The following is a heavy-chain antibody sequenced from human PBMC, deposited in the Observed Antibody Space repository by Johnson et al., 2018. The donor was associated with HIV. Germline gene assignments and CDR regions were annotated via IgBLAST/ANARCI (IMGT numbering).Heavy chain of an antibody. CDR2: LSSGGST. Sequence: VQLLESGGGLVQPGVSLRLSSRPSGFSVSNNYMNWVRQATGQGLEWVSVLSSGGSTYYADSVRCRFTISRDNSRNTLYLQMSSLRAEDTAMYYCARDGESQQLPLGDAFDVWGQGTMVTVSS. J-gene: IGHJ3*01. V-gene: IGHV3-66*01. CDR1: GFSVSNNY. CDR3: ARDGESQQLPLGDAFDV. D-gene: IGHD6-13*01.